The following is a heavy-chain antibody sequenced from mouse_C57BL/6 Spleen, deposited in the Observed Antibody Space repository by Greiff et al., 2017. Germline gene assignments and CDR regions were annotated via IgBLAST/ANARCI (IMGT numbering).Heavy chain of an antibody. Sequence: QVQLQQSGAELVRPGASVKLSCKASGYTFTDYYINWVKQRPGQGLEWIARIYPGSGNTYYNEKFKGKATLTAEKSSSTAYMQLSSLTSEDSAVYFCARMGHSSGYAWFAYWGQGTLVTVSA. CDR3: ARMGHSSGYAWFAY. V-gene: IGHV1-76*01. CDR2: IYPGSGNT. CDR1: GYTFTDYY. J-gene: IGHJ3*01. D-gene: IGHD3-1*01.